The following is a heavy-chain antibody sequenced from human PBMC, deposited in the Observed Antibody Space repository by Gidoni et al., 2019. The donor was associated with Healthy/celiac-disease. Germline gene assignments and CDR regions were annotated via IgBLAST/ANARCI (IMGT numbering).Heavy chain of an antibody. CDR1: GSTLAAYT. CDR3: AKDKREQWLGSDAFDI. J-gene: IGHJ3*02. D-gene: IGHD6-19*01. CDR2: ISWDGGST. Sequence: EVQLVEPGGVVVQLGGPLRLPCASSGSTLAAYTMHWVRQAPGKGLEWVSLISWDGGSTYYADSVKGRFTISRDYSKNSMYLQMNSLRTEDTALYYCAKDKREQWLGSDAFDIWGQGTMVTVSS. V-gene: IGHV3-43*01.